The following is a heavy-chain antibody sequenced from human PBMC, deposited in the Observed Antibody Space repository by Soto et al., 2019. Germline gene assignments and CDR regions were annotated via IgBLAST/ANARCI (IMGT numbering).Heavy chain of an antibody. CDR3: ARVTRRKTDSSGWYKVNTNWFDP. D-gene: IGHD6-19*01. Sequence: ASVKVSCKASGYTFTSYGISWVRQAPGQGLERMGWISAYNGNTSYAQKLQGRVTMTTDTTTSTAYMELRSLRSDDTAVYYCARVTRRKTDSSGWYKVNTNWFDPWGQGTLVTVSS. CDR2: ISAYNGNT. CDR1: GYTFTSYG. V-gene: IGHV1-18*01. J-gene: IGHJ5*02.